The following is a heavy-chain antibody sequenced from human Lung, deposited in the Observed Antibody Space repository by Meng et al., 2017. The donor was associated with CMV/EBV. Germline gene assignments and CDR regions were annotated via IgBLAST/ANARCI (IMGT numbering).Heavy chain of an antibody. J-gene: IGHJ1*01. D-gene: IGHD6-13*01. CDR1: EFTSDDYT. Sequence: SCAASEFTSDDYTLHWVLQAAGKGLGWVSFSTWDGGATYYAESVKGRFTISRDNTKNSMYLQMNSLKSDDTAVYYCAKDGAAVDTGEYLHHWGQGTLVTVSS. CDR2: STWDGGAT. CDR3: AKDGAAVDTGEYLHH. V-gene: IGHV3-43*01.